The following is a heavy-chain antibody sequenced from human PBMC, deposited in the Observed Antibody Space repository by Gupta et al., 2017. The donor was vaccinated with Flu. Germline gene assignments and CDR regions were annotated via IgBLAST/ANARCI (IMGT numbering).Heavy chain of an antibody. CDR1: GFTFSNYA. D-gene: IGHD1-1*01. CDR3: AKGANWAFEI. Sequence: EVQLLESGGGLAQPGGSLRLSCAASGFTFSNYAMRWVRQAPGKGLEWVSTISGGGSNTYYADSVKGRFTISGDSSKKTVYLQMNSLRAEDTAVYYCAKGANWAFEIWGQGTMVTGSS. J-gene: IGHJ3*02. V-gene: IGHV3-23*01. CDR2: ISGGGSNT.